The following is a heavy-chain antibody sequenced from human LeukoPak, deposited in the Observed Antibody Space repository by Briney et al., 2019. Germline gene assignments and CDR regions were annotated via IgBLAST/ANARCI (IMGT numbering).Heavy chain of an antibody. CDR3: ARKNDLFNAAFDI. CDR2: TYTDVNT. CDR1: GFTVSSSY. Sequence: PGGSLRLSCAASGFTVSSSYMSWVRRAPGKGLEWVSITYTDVNTNYADSVKGRFTISRDNSQNTLSLQMNSLRAEDTAVYYYARKNDLFNAAFDIWGQGTVVTVSS. D-gene: IGHD1-1*01. V-gene: IGHV3-53*01. J-gene: IGHJ3*02.